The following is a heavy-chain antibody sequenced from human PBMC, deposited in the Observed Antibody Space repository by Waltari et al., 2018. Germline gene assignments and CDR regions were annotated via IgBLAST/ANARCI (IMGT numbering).Heavy chain of an antibody. Sequence: EVQLVESGGGLVQPGGSLRLSCAASGFTFSSYWMHWVRQAPGKGLVWVSGINWNGGSTGYADSVKGRFTISRDNAKNSLYLQMNSLRAEDTALYYCARVRHDFWSGYYTGWFDPWGQGTLVTVSS. CDR1: GFTFSSYW. CDR2: INWNGGST. V-gene: IGHV3-20*04. D-gene: IGHD3-3*01. J-gene: IGHJ5*02. CDR3: ARVRHDFWSGYYTGWFDP.